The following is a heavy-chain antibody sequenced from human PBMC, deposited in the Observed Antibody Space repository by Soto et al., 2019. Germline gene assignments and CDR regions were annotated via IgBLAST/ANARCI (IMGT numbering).Heavy chain of an antibody. CDR3: ARTGYSSGWLLDY. CDR2: IYYSGST. CDR1: GGSISSGGYY. V-gene: IGHV4-31*03. J-gene: IGHJ4*02. Sequence: SETLSLTCTVSGGSISSGGYYWSWIRQHPGKGLEWIGYIYYSGSTYYNPSLKSRVTISVDTSKNQFSLKLSSVTAADTAVYYCARTGYSSGWLLDYWGQGTLVTVSS. D-gene: IGHD6-19*01.